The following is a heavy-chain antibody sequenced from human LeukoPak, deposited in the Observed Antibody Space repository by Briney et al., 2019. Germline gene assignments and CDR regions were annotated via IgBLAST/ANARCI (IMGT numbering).Heavy chain of an antibody. CDR1: GFTFSSYG. Sequence: PGGSLRLSCAASGFTFSSYGMHWVRQAPGKGLEWVAVISYDGSNKYYADSVKGRFTISRDNSKNTLYLQMNSLRAEDTAVYYCARDGASGYNQAYYMDVWGKGTTVTVSS. V-gene: IGHV3-30*03. CDR2: ISYDGSNK. CDR3: ARDGASGYNQAYYMDV. D-gene: IGHD5-24*01. J-gene: IGHJ6*03.